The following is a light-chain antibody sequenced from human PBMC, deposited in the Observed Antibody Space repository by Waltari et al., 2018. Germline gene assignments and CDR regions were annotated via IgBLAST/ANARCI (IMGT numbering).Light chain of an antibody. Sequence: SYELTQPSSVSVSPGQTARITCSGDLLAKKYGRWFQQKPGQAPVVVIYKDTERPSEIPERFAGSSSGTTVTLTISGAQVDDVADYYCYSAADNIVIFGGGTKLTVL. CDR3: YSAADNIVI. J-gene: IGLJ2*01. CDR1: LLAKKY. CDR2: KDT. V-gene: IGLV3-27*01.